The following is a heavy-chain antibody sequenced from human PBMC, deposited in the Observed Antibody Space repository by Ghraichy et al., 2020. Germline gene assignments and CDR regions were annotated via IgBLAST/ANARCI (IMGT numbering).Heavy chain of an antibody. Sequence: LSLTCAASGFTFSSYAMSWVRQAPGKGLEWVSAISGSGGSTYYVDSVKGRFTISRDNSKNTLYLQMKSLRAEDTAVYYCAKDSGDSSGYYYYYGMDVWGQGTTVTVSS. CDR1: GFTFSSYA. CDR3: AKDSGDSSGYYYYYGMDV. CDR2: ISGSGGST. V-gene: IGHV3-23*01. D-gene: IGHD3-22*01. J-gene: IGHJ6*02.